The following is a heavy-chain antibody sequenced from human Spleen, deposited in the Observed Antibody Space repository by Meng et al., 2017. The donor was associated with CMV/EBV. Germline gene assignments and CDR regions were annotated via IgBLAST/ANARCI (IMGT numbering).Heavy chain of an antibody. D-gene: IGHD2-15*01. CDR3: ARTYCSGGACYSVDY. V-gene: IGHV5-51*01. CDR1: GYTCSNYW. Sequence: SLRLSCKGSGYTCSNYWIAWVRQIPGKGLEWMGIIYPGDSDTRYSPSFQGQVTMSADKSISTAYLQWSSLKASDTAIYYCARTYCSGGACYSVDYWGQGALVTVSS. CDR2: IYPGDSDT. J-gene: IGHJ4*02.